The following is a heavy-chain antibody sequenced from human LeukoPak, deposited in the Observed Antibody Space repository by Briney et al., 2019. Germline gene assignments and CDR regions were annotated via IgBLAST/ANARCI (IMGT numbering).Heavy chain of an antibody. CDR2: IYYRGNT. D-gene: IGHD1-1*01. Sequence: SETLTLTCTVSGDSFSIYYWSWIRQPPGKGLEWIGYIYYRGNTNCNPSLKSRVTMAVDTSKNQFSLKVSYVTAADTAVYYCARAGNNWSFDYWGQGTLVTVSS. V-gene: IGHV4-59*01. CDR3: ARAGNNWSFDY. CDR1: GDSFSIYY. J-gene: IGHJ4*02.